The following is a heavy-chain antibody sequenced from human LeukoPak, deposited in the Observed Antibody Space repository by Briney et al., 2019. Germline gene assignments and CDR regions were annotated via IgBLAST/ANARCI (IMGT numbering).Heavy chain of an antibody. CDR2: IIPIFGTA. CDR1: GGTFSSYA. CDR3: ARGVLWSGYFGYYYYGMDV. D-gene: IGHD3-3*01. V-gene: IGHV1-69*13. J-gene: IGHJ6*02. Sequence: SVKVSCKASGGTFSSYAISWVRQAPGQGLEWMEGIIPIFGTANYAQKFQGRVAITADESTSTAYMELSSLRSEDTAVYYCARGVLWSGYFGYYYYGMDVWGQGTTVTVS.